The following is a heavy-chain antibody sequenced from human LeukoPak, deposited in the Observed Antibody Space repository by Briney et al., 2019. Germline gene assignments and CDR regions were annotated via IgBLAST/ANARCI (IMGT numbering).Heavy chain of an antibody. Sequence: PSETLSLTCTVSGGSISSYYWSWIRQPAGKGLEWIGRIYPSGSTNYNPSLKSRVTMSVDTSKNQFSLKLSSVTPEDTAVYYCSSGHQAYGMDVWGQGTTVTVSS. CDR3: SSGHQAYGMDV. CDR1: GGSISSYY. D-gene: IGHD2-2*01. J-gene: IGHJ6*02. CDR2: IYPSGST. V-gene: IGHV4-4*07.